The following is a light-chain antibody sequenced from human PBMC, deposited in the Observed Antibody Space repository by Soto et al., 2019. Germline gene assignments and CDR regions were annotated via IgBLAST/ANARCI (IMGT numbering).Light chain of an antibody. CDR1: QTISSW. J-gene: IGKJ1*01. V-gene: IGKV1-5*03. CDR2: KAS. CDR3: QQYNDRPRT. Sequence: DIQMTQSPSTLSGSVGDRVTITCRASQTISSWLAWYQQKPGKAPKLLIYKASTLKSGVPSRFSGSGSGTEFTLTISRLQSADFALYYCQQYNDRPRTFGQGTKVDNK.